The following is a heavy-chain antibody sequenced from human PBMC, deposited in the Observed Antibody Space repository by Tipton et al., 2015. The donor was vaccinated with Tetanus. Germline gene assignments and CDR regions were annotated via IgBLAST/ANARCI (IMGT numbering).Heavy chain of an antibody. D-gene: IGHD6-13*01. CDR2: IYISGKT. CDR1: GGSISDYY. V-gene: IGHV4-4*07. J-gene: IGHJ4*02. Sequence: TLSLTCTVSGGSISDYYWSWIRQPAGKGLEWIGRIYISGKTYYNPSLKSRITMSVDASKNQFSLKLSSVTAADTAVYYCARGGITAAGILDYWGQGTLVTVSS. CDR3: ARGGITAAGILDY.